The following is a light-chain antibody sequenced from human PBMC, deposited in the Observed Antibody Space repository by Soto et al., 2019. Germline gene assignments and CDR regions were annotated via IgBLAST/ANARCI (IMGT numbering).Light chain of an antibody. J-gene: IGKJ5*01. CDR2: DAS. CDR1: QSVGSL. V-gene: IGKV3-11*01. Sequence: EIVLTQSPATLSLSPGQGATLSCRASQSVGSLLAWYQQKPGQAPRLFIYDASNRATGIPARFSGSGTRTDFTLLIGSLEPEDFAVYYCQQRSNGPITFGQGTPLEIK. CDR3: QQRSNGPIT.